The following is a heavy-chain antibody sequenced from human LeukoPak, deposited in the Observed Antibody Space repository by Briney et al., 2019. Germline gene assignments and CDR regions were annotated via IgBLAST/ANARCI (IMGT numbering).Heavy chain of an antibody. Sequence: GGSLRLSCAASGFTFSSYAMGWVRQAPGKGLEWVSSISGSGGSTYYADSVKGRFTFSRDNSKNTLYLQMNSLRAEDTAVYYCAMRRYDSSGYYYVDAFDIWGQGTMVTVSS. D-gene: IGHD3-22*01. J-gene: IGHJ3*02. CDR3: AMRRYDSSGYYYVDAFDI. V-gene: IGHV3-23*01. CDR2: ISGSGGST. CDR1: GFTFSSYA.